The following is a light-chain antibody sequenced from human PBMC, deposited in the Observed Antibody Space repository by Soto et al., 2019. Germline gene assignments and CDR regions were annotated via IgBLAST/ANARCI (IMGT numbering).Light chain of an antibody. CDR1: SSDVGSYNR. J-gene: IGLJ1*01. Sequence: QSALTQPPSVSGSPGQSVTISCTGTSSDVGSYNRVSWYQQPPGTAPKLRIYEVSNRPSGVPDRFSGSKSGNTASLTISGLQAEDEADYYCSSFTSSSTYVFGIGTKVTVL. CDR3: SSFTSSSTYV. V-gene: IGLV2-18*02. CDR2: EVS.